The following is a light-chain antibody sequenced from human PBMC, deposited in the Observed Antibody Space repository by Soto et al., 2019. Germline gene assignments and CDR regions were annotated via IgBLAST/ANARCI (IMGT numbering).Light chain of an antibody. V-gene: IGKV1-5*03. Sequence: DVQMTQSPPTLSASVGDRVTITCRASQSISRWLAWYQQKPGKAPKLLIYKASTLDSGVPSRFSGSGSGTEFSLTISSLQPDDFATYYCHQYNSHWPWKFDQGTKVKIK. J-gene: IGKJ1*01. CDR3: HQYNSHWPWK. CDR1: QSISRW. CDR2: KAS.